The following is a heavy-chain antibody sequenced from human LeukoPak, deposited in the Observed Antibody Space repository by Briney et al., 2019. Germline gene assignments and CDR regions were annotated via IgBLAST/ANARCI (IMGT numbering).Heavy chain of an antibody. CDR1: GGSISCSNW. Sequence: SGTLSLTCAVSGGSISCSNWWSWVRQPPGKGLEWIGYIYYSGSTNYNPSLKSRVTISVDTSKNQFSLKLTSVTAADTAVYYCARHSAHSSTNDAFDMWGQGTLVTVSS. D-gene: IGHD6-13*01. V-gene: IGHV4-4*02. CDR3: ARHSAHSSTNDAFDM. CDR2: IYYSGST. J-gene: IGHJ3*02.